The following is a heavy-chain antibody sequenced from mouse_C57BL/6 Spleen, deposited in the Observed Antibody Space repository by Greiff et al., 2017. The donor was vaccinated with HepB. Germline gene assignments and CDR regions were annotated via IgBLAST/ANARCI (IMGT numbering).Heavy chain of an antibody. V-gene: IGHV1-26*01. CDR2: INPNNGGT. Sequence: VQLQQSGPELVKPGASVKISCKASGYTFTDYYMNWVKQSHGKSLEWIGDINPNNGGTSYNQKFKGKATLTVDKSSSTAYMELRSLTSEDSAVYYCASRSLYDYPYDFDYWGQGTTLTVSS. CDR1: GYTFTDYY. J-gene: IGHJ2*01. D-gene: IGHD2-4*01. CDR3: ASRSLYDYPYDFDY.